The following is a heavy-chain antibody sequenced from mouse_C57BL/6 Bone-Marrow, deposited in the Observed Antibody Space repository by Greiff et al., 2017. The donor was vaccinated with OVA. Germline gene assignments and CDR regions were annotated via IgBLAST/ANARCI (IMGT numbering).Heavy chain of an antibody. CDR3: ARHEGGWGYWYFDV. V-gene: IGHV1-62-2*01. CDR2: FYPGSGSI. CDR1: GYTFTEYT. J-gene: IGHJ1*03. Sequence: QVHVKQSGAELVKPGASVKLSCKASGYTFTEYTIHWVKQRSGQGLEWIGWFYPGSGSIKYNEKFKDKATLTADKSSSTVYMELSRLTSEDAAVYFCARHEGGWGYWYFDVWGTGTTVTVSS.